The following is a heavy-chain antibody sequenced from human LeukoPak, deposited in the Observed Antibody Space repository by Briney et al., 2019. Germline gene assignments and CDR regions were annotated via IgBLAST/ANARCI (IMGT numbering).Heavy chain of an antibody. D-gene: IGHD2-2*01. Sequence: GGSLRLSCAASGFTFSSYTMNWVRQAPGKGLEWVPSISSSSSFIYYADSVKGRFTISRDNAKNSLYLQMNSLRAEDTAVYYCARDQYGDYGMDVWGQGTTVTVSS. CDR1: GFTFSSYT. CDR2: ISSSSSFI. J-gene: IGHJ6*02. CDR3: ARDQYGDYGMDV. V-gene: IGHV3-21*01.